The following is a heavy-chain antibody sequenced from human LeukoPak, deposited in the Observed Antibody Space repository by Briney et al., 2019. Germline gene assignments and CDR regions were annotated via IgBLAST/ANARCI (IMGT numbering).Heavy chain of an antibody. V-gene: IGHV4-39*01. J-gene: IGHJ4*02. CDR2: IYYSGST. Sequence: SETLSLSCTVSGGSISSSSYYWGWIRQPPGKGLQWIESIYYSGSTYYNPSLKSRVTISVDTSKNQFSLKLSSVTAADTAVYYSAIHSGSYDFFDYWGQGTLVTVSS. CDR1: GGSISSSSYY. D-gene: IGHD1-26*01. CDR3: AIHSGSYDFFDY.